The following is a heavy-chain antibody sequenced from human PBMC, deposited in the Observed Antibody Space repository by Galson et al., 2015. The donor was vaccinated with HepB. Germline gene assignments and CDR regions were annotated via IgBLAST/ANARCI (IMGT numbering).Heavy chain of an antibody. CDR1: GFSFSAYW. CDR3: ARIGVYYSSRFYPDY. V-gene: IGHV3-7*03. Sequence: SLRLSCAASGFSFSAYWMTWVRQAPGKGLEWVANINGDENEKYYVDSVRGRFTISRDNAKNSLYLQMNSLRAEDTAVYYCARIGVYYSSRFYPDYWGQGTLVTVSS. J-gene: IGHJ4*02. CDR2: INGDENEK. D-gene: IGHD3-22*01.